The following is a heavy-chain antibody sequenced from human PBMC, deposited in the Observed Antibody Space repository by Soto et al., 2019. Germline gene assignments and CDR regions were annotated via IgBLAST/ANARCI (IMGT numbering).Heavy chain of an antibody. Sequence: SETLSLTCAVSGYSISSSNWWGWIRQPPGKGLEWIGYIYYSGSTYYNPSLKSRVTMSVDTSKNQFSLKLSSVTAVDTAVYYCARKVGYCSSTSCQTWFDPWGQGTLVTV. V-gene: IGHV4-28*01. D-gene: IGHD2-2*01. CDR1: GYSISSSNW. CDR3: ARKVGYCSSTSCQTWFDP. CDR2: IYYSGST. J-gene: IGHJ5*02.